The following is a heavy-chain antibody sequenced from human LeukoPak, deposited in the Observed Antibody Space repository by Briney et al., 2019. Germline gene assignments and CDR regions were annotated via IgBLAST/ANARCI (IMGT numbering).Heavy chain of an antibody. D-gene: IGHD7-27*01. CDR2: INHSGST. V-gene: IGHV4-34*01. J-gene: IGHJ5*02. CDR3: ARSSNWAYNWFDP. CDR1: GGSFSGYH. Sequence: SETLSLTCGVHGGSFSGYHWSWIRQPPGKGLEWIGEINHSGSTNYNSSLKSRVTISVDTSKNQFSLKLSCVTAADTAVYYCARSSNWAYNWFDPWGQGTLVTVSS.